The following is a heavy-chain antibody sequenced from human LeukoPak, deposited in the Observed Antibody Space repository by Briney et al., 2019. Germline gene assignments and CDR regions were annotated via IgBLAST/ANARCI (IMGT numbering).Heavy chain of an antibody. CDR2: IYHSGST. Sequence: SETLSLTCTVSGGSINNTLYYWSWIRQPPGEGLEWIGYIYHSGSTYYIPSLKSRVTISVDTSKNQFSLKLSSVTAADTAVYYCARAVWGGFDYWGQGTLVTVSS. CDR1: GGSINNTLYY. D-gene: IGHD3-16*01. CDR3: ARAVWGGFDY. V-gene: IGHV4-30-2*01. J-gene: IGHJ4*02.